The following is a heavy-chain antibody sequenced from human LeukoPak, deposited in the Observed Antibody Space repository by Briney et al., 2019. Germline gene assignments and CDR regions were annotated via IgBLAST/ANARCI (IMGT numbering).Heavy chain of an antibody. D-gene: IGHD6-13*01. V-gene: IGHV6-1*01. CDR2: TYYRSKSYN. J-gene: IGHJ4*02. CDR3: ARELAAAPNYFDY. Sequence: QALSLTRAISRDSLSSNSAAWNSVRQSPSRGLEWLGWTYYRSKSYNDYAASVKSRITITPDTSKNQFSLQLNSVTPEDTAVYYCARELAAAPNYFDYGGQGTLVTVSS. CDR1: RDSLSSNSAA.